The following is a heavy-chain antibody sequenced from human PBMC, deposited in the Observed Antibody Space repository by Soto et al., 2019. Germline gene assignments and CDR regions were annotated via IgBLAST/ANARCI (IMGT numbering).Heavy chain of an antibody. CDR1: GGSISSSSYY. CDR3: ARPTDDAFDI. J-gene: IGHJ3*02. V-gene: IGHV4-39*01. CDR2: IYYSGST. Sequence: SETLSLTCTVSGGSISSSSYYWGWIRQPPGKGLVWIGSIYYSGSTYYNPSLKSRVTISVDTSKNQFSLKLSSVTAADTAVYYCARPTDDAFDIWGQGTMVTVSS.